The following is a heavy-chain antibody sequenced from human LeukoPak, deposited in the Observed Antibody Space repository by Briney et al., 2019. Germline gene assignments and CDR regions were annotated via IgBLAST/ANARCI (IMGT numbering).Heavy chain of an antibody. Sequence: PGGSLRLSCAASGFTFSSYSMNWVRQAPGKGLEWVSSISSSSSYIYYADSVKGRFTISRDNAKNSLYLQMNSLRAEDTAVYYCARRGSIVGATTFDYWGQGTLVTVSS. V-gene: IGHV3-21*01. J-gene: IGHJ4*02. CDR3: ARRGSIVGATTFDY. CDR2: ISSSSSYI. CDR1: GFTFSSYS. D-gene: IGHD1-26*01.